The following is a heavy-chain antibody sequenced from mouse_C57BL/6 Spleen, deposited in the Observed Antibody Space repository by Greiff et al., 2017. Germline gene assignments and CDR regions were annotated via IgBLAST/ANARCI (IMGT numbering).Heavy chain of an antibody. J-gene: IGHJ3*01. CDR3: ASTAPEGWFAY. Sequence: VQLQQSGPELVKPGASVKISCKASGYAFSSSWMNWVKQRPGKGLEWIGRIYPGDGDTNYNWKFKGKATLTADKSSSTAYMQLSSLTSEDSAVYFCASTAPEGWFAYWGQGTLVTVSA. D-gene: IGHD1-2*01. CDR2: IYPGDGDT. CDR1: GYAFSSSW. V-gene: IGHV1-82*01.